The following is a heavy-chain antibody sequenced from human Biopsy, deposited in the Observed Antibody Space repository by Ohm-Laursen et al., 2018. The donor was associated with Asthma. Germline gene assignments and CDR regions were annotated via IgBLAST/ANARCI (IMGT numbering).Heavy chain of an antibody. CDR3: ARGWNCGGDCYSLDS. D-gene: IGHD2-21*02. CDR1: GDSIDSGDYS. CDR2: IYRNGDT. Sequence: TLSPTCVVSGDSIDSGDYSWTWIRQSPGVGLEWIGYIYRNGDTYYNPTLKNRVTISIDRSKNQFSLRLRSVTAADTAVYYCARGWNCGGDCYSLDSWGQGTLVTVSS. J-gene: IGHJ4*02. V-gene: IGHV4-30-2*06.